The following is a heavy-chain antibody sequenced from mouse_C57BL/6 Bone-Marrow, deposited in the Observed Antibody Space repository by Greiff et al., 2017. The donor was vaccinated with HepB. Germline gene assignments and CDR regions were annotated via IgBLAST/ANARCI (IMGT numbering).Heavy chain of an antibody. CDR2: INPSSGYT. CDR3: AIEVIYDYGHYYAMDY. J-gene: IGHJ4*01. Sequence: VQLVESGAELAKPGASVKLSCKASGYTFTSYWMHWVKQRPGQGLEWIGYINPSSGYTKYNQKFKDKATLTADKSSSTAYMQLSSLTYEDSAVYYCAIEVIYDYGHYYAMDYWGQGTSVTVSS. V-gene: IGHV1-7*01. CDR1: GYTFTSYW. D-gene: IGHD1-1*01.